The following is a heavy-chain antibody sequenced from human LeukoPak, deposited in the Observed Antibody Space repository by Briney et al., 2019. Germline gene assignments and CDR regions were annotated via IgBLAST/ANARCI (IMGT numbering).Heavy chain of an antibody. D-gene: IGHD2-2*01. CDR3: ASVTVPAAMDYYMDV. Sequence: GGSLRLSCAASGFTVSSNYMSWVRQAPGKGLEWVSVIYSGGSTYYADSVKGRFTISRDNSKNTLYLQMNSLRAEDTAVYYCASVTVPAAMDYYMDVWGKGTTVTISS. V-gene: IGHV3-53*01. J-gene: IGHJ6*03. CDR1: GFTVSSNY. CDR2: IYSGGST.